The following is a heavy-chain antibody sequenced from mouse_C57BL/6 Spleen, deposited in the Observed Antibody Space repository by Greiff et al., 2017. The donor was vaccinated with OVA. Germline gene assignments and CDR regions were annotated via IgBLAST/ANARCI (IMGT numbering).Heavy chain of an antibody. D-gene: IGHD2-10*02. CDR2: ISYDGSN. J-gene: IGHJ2*01. V-gene: IGHV3-6*01. Sequence: EVQRVESGPGLVKPSQSLSLTCSVTGYSITSGYYWNWIRQFPGNKLEWMGYISYDGSNNYNPSLKNRISITRDTSKNQFFLKLNSVTTEDTATYYCAREGYGNYVYFDYWGQGTTLTVSS. CDR3: AREGYGNYVYFDY. CDR1: GYSITSGYY.